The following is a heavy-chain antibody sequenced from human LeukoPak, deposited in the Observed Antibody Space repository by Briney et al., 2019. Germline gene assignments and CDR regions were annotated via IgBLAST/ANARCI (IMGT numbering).Heavy chain of an antibody. Sequence: GGSLRLSCAASGFTVSSNYMSWVRQAPGKGLEWVSVIYSGGSTYYADSVKGRFTISRDNSKNTLYLQMNSLRAEDTAVYYCARDYIVATSDAFDIWGQGTMVTVSS. V-gene: IGHV3-53*01. CDR2: IYSGGST. D-gene: IGHD5-12*01. CDR3: ARDYIVATSDAFDI. CDR1: GFTVSSNY. J-gene: IGHJ3*02.